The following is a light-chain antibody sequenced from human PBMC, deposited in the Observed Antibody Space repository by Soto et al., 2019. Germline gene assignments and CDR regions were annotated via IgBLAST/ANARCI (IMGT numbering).Light chain of an antibody. CDR2: AAS. Sequence: DIQMTQSPSSLSASVGDRVTITCRASQAISNSLAWYQQKPGKVPKVLIYAASTLQSGVPSRFSGSGSGTDFTLTITSLQPEDVATYFCQKYDNYKPLTFGGGTKVDIK. V-gene: IGKV1-27*01. J-gene: IGKJ4*01. CDR1: QAISNS. CDR3: QKYDNYKPLT.